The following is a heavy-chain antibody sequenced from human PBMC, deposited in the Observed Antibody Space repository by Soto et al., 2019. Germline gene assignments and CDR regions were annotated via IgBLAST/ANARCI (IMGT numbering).Heavy chain of an antibody. Sequence: GGSLRLSCAASGFTFSSYAMSWVRQAPVKGLEWVSAISGSGGSTYYADSVKGRFNISRDNSKHTLYLQMNSLTAEDMAVYYCAKLKIAYSSSWSFDYWGQGTLVTVSS. J-gene: IGHJ4*02. V-gene: IGHV3-23*01. CDR3: AKLKIAYSSSWSFDY. CDR2: ISGSGGST. CDR1: GFTFSSYA. D-gene: IGHD6-13*01.